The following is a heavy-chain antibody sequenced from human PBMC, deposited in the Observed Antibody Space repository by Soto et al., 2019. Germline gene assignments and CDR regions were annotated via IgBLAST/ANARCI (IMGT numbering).Heavy chain of an antibody. CDR1: GWRESRYW. Sequence: GEAQPISEKGRGWRESRYWFWRLRQIPGKGLEGMGIIYPGDSDTRYSPSFQGQVTISADKSISTAYLQWSSLKASDTSMYYCARDRHYDSSGYYALFWGRGTLVTVS. CDR2: IYPGDSDT. J-gene: IGHJ4*02. V-gene: IGHV5-51*01. CDR3: ARDRHYDSSGYYALF. D-gene: IGHD3-22*01.